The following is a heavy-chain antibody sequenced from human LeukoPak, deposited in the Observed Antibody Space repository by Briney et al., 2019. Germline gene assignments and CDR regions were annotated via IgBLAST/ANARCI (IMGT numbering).Heavy chain of an antibody. CDR3: ARGIGVANNWFDP. CDR2: INHSGST. CDR1: GGSFSGYY. D-gene: IGHD3-3*01. Sequence: PSETLSLTCAVYGGSFSGYYWSWIRQPPGKGLEWIGEINHSGSTNYNPSLKGRVTISVDTSKNQFSLKLSSVTAADTAVYYCARGIGVANNWFDPWGQGTLVTVSS. V-gene: IGHV4-34*01. J-gene: IGHJ5*02.